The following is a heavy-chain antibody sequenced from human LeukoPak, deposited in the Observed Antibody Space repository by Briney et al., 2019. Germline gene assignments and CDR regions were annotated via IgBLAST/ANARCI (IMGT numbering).Heavy chain of an antibody. V-gene: IGHV4-61*01. J-gene: IGHJ4*02. CDR2: IYYSGST. CDR1: GGSVSSGTYY. Sequence: SETLSLTCTVSGGSVSSGTYYWSWIRQPSGKGLEWIGYIYYSGSTNYNPSLKSRVTISIDTSKSQFSLKLSSVTAADTAVYYCARGGGSSGWPYFDYWGQGTLVTVSS. D-gene: IGHD6-19*01. CDR3: ARGGGSSGWPYFDY.